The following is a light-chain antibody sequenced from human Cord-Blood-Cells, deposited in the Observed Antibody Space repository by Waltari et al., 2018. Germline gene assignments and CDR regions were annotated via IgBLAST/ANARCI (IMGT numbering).Light chain of an antibody. CDR3: CSYAGSSTFYV. CDR1: SSDVGSYNL. V-gene: IGLV2-23*01. J-gene: IGLJ1*01. CDR2: EGS. Sequence: QSALTQPASVSGSPGQSITISCTGTSSDVGSYNLVSWYQQHPGKAPKLMIYEGSKRPSGVSNRFSVFKSGNTASLTISGLQAEDEADYYCCSYAGSSTFYVFGTGTKVTVL.